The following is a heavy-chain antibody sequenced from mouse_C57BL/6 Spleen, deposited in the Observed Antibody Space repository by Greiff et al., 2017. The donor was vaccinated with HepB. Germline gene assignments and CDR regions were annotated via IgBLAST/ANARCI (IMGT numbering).Heavy chain of an antibody. J-gene: IGHJ4*01. CDR3: ARSTEYAMDY. CDR1: GYAFTNYL. Sequence: VKLQESGAELVRPGTSVKVSCKASGYAFTNYLIEWVKQRPGQGLEWIGVINPGSGGTNYNEKFKGKATLTADKSSSTAYMQLSSLTSEDSAVYFCARSTEYAMDYWGQGTSVTVSS. D-gene: IGHD1-1*01. CDR2: INPGSGGT. V-gene: IGHV1-54*01.